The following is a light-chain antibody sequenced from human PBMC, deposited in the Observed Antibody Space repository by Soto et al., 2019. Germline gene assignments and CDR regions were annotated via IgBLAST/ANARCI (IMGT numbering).Light chain of an antibody. Sequence: DIQMTQSPAFKSSSVGDRVTITFQASQDISNYLNWYQQKPGKAPKLLIYDASNLETGVPSRFSGSGSGTDFTFTISSLQPEDIATYYCQQYDNLITFGQGTRLEI. V-gene: IGKV1-33*01. CDR1: QDISNY. J-gene: IGKJ5*01. CDR2: DAS. CDR3: QQYDNLIT.